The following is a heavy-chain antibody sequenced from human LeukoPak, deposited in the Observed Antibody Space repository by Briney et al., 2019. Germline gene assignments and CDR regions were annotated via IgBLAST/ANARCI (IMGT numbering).Heavy chain of an antibody. CDR1: GFTFSSYS. D-gene: IGHD6-13*01. CDR3: AKDRIARQLTVIKN. Sequence: PGGSLRLSCAASGFTFSSYSMNWVRQAPGKGLEWVSGISWNSGSIGYADSVKGRFTISRDNAKNSLYLQMNSLRAEDTALYYCAKDRIARQLTVIKNWGQGTLVTVSS. J-gene: IGHJ4*02. V-gene: IGHV3-9*01. CDR2: ISWNSGSI.